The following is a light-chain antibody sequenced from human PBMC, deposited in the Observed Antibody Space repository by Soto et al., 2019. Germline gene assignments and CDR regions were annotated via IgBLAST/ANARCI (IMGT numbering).Light chain of an antibody. CDR1: QSVSSY. J-gene: IGKJ4*01. V-gene: IGKV3-11*01. Sequence: EIVFTQSPATLSFSPGERATLSCRASQSVSSYLAWYQQKPGQAPRLLIYDASNRATGIPARFSGSGSGTDFTLTISSLQSEDFAVYYCQQYNSWPLTFGGGTKVDIK. CDR2: DAS. CDR3: QQYNSWPLT.